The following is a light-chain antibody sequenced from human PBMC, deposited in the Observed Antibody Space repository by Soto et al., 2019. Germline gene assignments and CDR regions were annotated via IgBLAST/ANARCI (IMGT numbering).Light chain of an antibody. Sequence: IVMSQSPATLSVSPGGRGTLSCRAGQSVSNRLASCQQQPGQAARLVIYGASTRATSIPARFSGSGSGTEVTLTIISLQSEDVAVYYCQQYNNSPPVTFGGGTKVDIK. CDR2: GAS. CDR1: QSVSNR. CDR3: QQYNNSPPVT. J-gene: IGKJ4*01. V-gene: IGKV3-15*01.